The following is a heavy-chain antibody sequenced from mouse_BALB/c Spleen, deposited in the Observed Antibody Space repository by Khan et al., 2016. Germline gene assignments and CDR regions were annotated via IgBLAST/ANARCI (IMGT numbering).Heavy chain of an antibody. Sequence: QIQLVQSGPELKKPGETVKISCKASGYTFTNYGMNWVKQTPETGLKWMGWTNPYTGEPTYADDFKGRFAFSLETSATTANLQLHNLKNEDTATYFCARSSYYGYYYAMDYWGQGTSVTVSS. J-gene: IGHJ4*01. CDR2: TNPYTGEP. V-gene: IGHV9-3-1*01. CDR3: ARSSYYGYYYAMDY. CDR1: GYTFTNYG. D-gene: IGHD1-2*01.